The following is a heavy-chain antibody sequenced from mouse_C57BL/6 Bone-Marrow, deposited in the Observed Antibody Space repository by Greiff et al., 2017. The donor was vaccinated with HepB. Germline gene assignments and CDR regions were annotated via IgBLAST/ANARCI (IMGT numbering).Heavy chain of an antibody. V-gene: IGHV5-17*01. CDR1: GFTFSDYG. CDR3: ARLYYYGSSYGFDV. J-gene: IGHJ1*03. Sequence: EVQLQESGGGLVKPGGSLKLPCAASGFTFSDYGMHWVRQAPEKGLEWVAYISSGSSTIYYADTVKGRFTISRDNAKNTLFLQMTSLRSEDTAMYYCARLYYYGSSYGFDVWGTGTTVTVSS. CDR2: ISSGSSTI. D-gene: IGHD1-1*01.